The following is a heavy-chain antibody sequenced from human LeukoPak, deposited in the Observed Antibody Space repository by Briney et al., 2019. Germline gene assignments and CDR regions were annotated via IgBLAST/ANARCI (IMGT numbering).Heavy chain of an antibody. CDR1: GGSISSSSYY. CDR2: IYYSGST. J-gene: IGHJ4*02. D-gene: IGHD6-19*01. CDR3: ARHLRAVAGRHFDY. V-gene: IGHV4-39*01. Sequence: SETLSLTCAVSGGSISSSSYYWGWIRQPPGKGLEWIGSIYYSGSTYYNPSLKSRVTISVDTSKNQFSLKLSSVTAADTAVYYCARHLRAVAGRHFDYWGQGTLVTVSS.